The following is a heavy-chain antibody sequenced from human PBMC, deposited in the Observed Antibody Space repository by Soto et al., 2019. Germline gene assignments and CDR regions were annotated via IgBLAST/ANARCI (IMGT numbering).Heavy chain of an antibody. J-gene: IGHJ6*03. Sequence: QITLKESRPTLVEPTQTLTLTCTFSGFSLSTSGVGVGWVRQPPGKALAWLALLYWDDDRRYNPSLNNRLTSTKHTSKNQVVLTMTNMGPVDTGTYYGAHYTTNTCMDVWGTGTTVTVSS. CDR2: LYWDDDR. V-gene: IGHV2-5*02. CDR3: AHYTTNTCMDV. CDR1: GFSLSTSGVG. D-gene: IGHD1-1*01.